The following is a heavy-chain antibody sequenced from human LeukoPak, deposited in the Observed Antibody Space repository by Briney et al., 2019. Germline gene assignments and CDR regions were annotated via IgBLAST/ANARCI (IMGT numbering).Heavy chain of an antibody. D-gene: IGHD6-13*01. CDR2: ISAHNGNI. J-gene: IGHJ4*02. Sequence: ASVKVSCKASGYTFTSYGISWVRQAPGQGLEWMGWISAHNGNINYAQKLQGRVTMTKDTSTNTAYMELRSLTSDDTAVYYCARDSGIAAYDYWGQGTLVTVSS. CDR1: GYTFTSYG. V-gene: IGHV1-18*01. CDR3: ARDSGIAAYDY.